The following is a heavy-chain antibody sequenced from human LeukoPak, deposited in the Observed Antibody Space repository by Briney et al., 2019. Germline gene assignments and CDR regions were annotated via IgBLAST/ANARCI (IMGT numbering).Heavy chain of an antibody. CDR3: ARDRVVATSWGDWFDP. V-gene: IGHV4-4*07. Sequence: PSETLSLTCTVSGGYISSYYWSWIRQPAGKGLEWIGRIYTSGSTNYNPSLKSRVTMSVDTSKNQFSLKLSSVTAADTAVYYCARDRVVATSWGDWFDPWGQGTLVTVSS. J-gene: IGHJ5*02. D-gene: IGHD2-15*01. CDR1: GGYISSYY. CDR2: IYTSGST.